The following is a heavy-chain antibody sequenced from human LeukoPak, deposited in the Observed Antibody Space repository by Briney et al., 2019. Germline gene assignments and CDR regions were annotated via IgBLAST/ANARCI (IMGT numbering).Heavy chain of an antibody. CDR1: GFTFSSYA. J-gene: IGHJ4*02. Sequence: GGSLRLSCAASGFTFSSYAMHWVRQAPGKGLEWVAVISYDGSNKYYADSVKGRFTISRDNSKNTLYLQMNSLRAEDTAVYYCARSVRIFGEPYDYWGQGTLVTVSS. CDR3: ARSVRIFGEPYDY. CDR2: ISYDGSNK. D-gene: IGHD3-3*01. V-gene: IGHV3-30-3*01.